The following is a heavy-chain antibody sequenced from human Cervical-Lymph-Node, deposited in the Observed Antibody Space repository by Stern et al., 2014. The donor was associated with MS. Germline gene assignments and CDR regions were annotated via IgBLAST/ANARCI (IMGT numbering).Heavy chain of an antibody. CDR1: GDSIRSSNW. J-gene: IGHJ6*02. V-gene: IGHV4-4*02. CDR2: IYHSGST. CDR3: ARDPESRLRGNILVDYGMDV. D-gene: IGHD3-10*01. Sequence: QVQLQESGPGLVKPSGTLSVTCAVSGDSIRSSNWWSWVRQTPGKGLEWIGEIYHSGSTNYNTSLKSRGRISVDRSKNQFSLNVSSVTAADTAVYYCARDPESRLRGNILVDYGMDVWGQGTRVTVSS.